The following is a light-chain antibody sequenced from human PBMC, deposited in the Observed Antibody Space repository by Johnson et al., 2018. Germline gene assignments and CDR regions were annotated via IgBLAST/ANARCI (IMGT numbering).Light chain of an antibody. CDR2: ENN. CDR1: SSNIGNNY. V-gene: IGLV1-51*02. Sequence: SVLTQPPSVSAAPGQKVTISCSGSSSNIGNNYVSWYQQLPGTAPKLLIYENNKRPSGIPYRFSGSKSGTSATLGITGLQTGDEADYYCGTWDSSLSAGNVFGTGTKVTGL. CDR3: GTWDSSLSAGNV. J-gene: IGLJ1*01.